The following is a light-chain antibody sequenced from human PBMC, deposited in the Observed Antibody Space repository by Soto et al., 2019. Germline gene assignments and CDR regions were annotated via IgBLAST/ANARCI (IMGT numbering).Light chain of an antibody. J-gene: IGKJ4*01. V-gene: IGKV4-1*01. Sequence: DTVMTQSPDSLAVSLGERATINCKSSQSVLYSSNNKNYLAWYQQKPGQPPKLLIYWASTRESGVPDRFSARGSGTDFTPTISSLQAEDVAVYYCQQHLSTPLTFGGGNKVELK. CDR1: QSVLYSSNNKNY. CDR3: QQHLSTPLT. CDR2: WAS.